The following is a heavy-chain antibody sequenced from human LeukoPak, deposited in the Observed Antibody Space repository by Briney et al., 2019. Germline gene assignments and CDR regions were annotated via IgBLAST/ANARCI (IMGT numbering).Heavy chain of an antibody. D-gene: IGHD3-10*01. CDR2: INHRGGT. CDR1: GGSIKNYY. CDR3: ASGVGEFFPDAFI. Sequence: SETLSLTCSVSGGSIKNYYWRWIRQPPGKGLEWIGEINHRGGTNYNPSLKSRLTISVNTSKNQFYLNLTSMTAATTAVYYCASGVGEFFPDAFIWGQGTMVGVFS. J-gene: IGHJ3*02. V-gene: IGHV4-34*01.